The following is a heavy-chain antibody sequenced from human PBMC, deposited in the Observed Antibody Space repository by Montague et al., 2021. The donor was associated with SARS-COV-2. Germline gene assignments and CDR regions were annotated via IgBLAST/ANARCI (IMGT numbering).Heavy chain of an antibody. J-gene: IGHJ6*02. V-gene: IGHV3-30-3*01. CDR3: ARVLGGYYGMDV. Sequence: SLRLSCAASGFTFSSYAMHWVRQAPGKGLEWVAVISYDGSNKYYXDSVKGRFTISRDNSKNTLYLQMNGLRAEDTAVYYCARVLGGYYGMDVWGQGTTVTVSS. CDR1: GFTFSSYA. CDR2: ISYDGSNK. D-gene: IGHD2/OR15-2a*01.